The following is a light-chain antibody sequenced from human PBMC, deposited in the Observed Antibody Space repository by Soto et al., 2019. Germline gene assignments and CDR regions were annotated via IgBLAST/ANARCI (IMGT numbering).Light chain of an antibody. V-gene: IGLV2-23*02. Sequence: QSALTQPASVSGSPGQSITISCTGSSSDVASYNLVSWYQQHPGKAPKLMIYEVNKRPSGVSNRFSGSKSGNTVSLTISGLQAEDEADYYCCSFAGSSSYVFGTGTKLTVL. CDR3: CSFAGSSSYV. CDR2: EVN. J-gene: IGLJ1*01. CDR1: SSDVASYNL.